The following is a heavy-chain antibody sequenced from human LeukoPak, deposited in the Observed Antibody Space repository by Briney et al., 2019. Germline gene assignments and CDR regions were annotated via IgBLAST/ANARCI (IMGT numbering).Heavy chain of an antibody. J-gene: IGHJ6*02. CDR2: ISSSSSYI. D-gene: IGHD3-3*01. Sequence: GGSLRLSCAASGFTFSSYSMNWVRQAPGKGLKWVSSISSSSSYIYYADSVKGRFTISRDNAKNSLYLQMNSLRAEDTAVYYCAREERFLEWSYYYGMDVWGQGTTVTVSS. V-gene: IGHV3-21*01. CDR1: GFTFSSYS. CDR3: AREERFLEWSYYYGMDV.